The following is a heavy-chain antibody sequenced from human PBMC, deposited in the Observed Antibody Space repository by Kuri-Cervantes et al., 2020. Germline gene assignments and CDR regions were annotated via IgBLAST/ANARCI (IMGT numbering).Heavy chain of an antibody. V-gene: IGHV1-2*02. CDR3: ARALIVGAKSLFDY. J-gene: IGHJ4*02. Sequence: ASVKVSCKASGYTFTGYYMHWVRQALRQGLEWMGWINPNSGGTNYAQKFQGRVTMTRDTSISTAYMELSRLRSDDTAVYYCARALIVGAKSLFDYWGQGTLVTVSS. D-gene: IGHD1-26*01. CDR2: INPNSGGT. CDR1: GYTFTGYY.